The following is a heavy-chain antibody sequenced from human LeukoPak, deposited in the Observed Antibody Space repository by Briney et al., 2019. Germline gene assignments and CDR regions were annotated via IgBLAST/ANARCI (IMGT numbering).Heavy chain of an antibody. J-gene: IGHJ4*02. CDR3: AREDGGNYFDY. Sequence: GGSLRLSCAASGFTFSSYVMSWVRQAPGKGLEWVSAISNSGDNTYYADSVKGRFTISRDNAKNSLYLQMNSLRAEDTAVYYCAREDGGNYFDYWGQGTLVTVSS. D-gene: IGHD4-23*01. CDR1: GFTFSSYV. V-gene: IGHV3-21*01. CDR2: ISNSGDNT.